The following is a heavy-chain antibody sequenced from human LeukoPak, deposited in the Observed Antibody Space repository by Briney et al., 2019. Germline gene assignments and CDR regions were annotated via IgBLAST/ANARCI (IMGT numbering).Heavy chain of an antibody. CDR1: GGSISSSSYY. D-gene: IGHD1/OR15-1a*01. CDR2: LYYSGST. CDR3: AREEQLTFDY. Sequence: SETLSLTCTVSGGSISSSSYYWGWIRQPPGKGLEWIGSLYYSGSTYYNPSLKSRVTISVDTSKNQFSLKLSSVTAADTAVYYCAREEQLTFDYWGQGTLVTVSS. J-gene: IGHJ4*02. V-gene: IGHV4-39*02.